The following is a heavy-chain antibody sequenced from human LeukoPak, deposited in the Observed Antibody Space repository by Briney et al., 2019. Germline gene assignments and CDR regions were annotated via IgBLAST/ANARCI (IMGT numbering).Heavy chain of an antibody. CDR1: GGSISSYY. CDR3: ARHVDVNSSGWYGVTFDY. CDR2: IYYSGST. Sequence: TSETLSLTCTVSGGSISSYYWSWIRQPPGKGPEWIGYIYYSGSTNYNPSLKSRVTISVDMSKNQFSLKLSSVTAADTAVYYCARHVDVNSSGWYGVTFDYWGQGTLVTVSS. J-gene: IGHJ4*02. D-gene: IGHD6-19*01. V-gene: IGHV4-59*08.